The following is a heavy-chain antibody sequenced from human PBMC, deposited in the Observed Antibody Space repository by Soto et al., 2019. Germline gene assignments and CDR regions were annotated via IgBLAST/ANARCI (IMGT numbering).Heavy chain of an antibody. CDR1: GGTFSSYA. CDR3: ASEGGIAAAGTTPLDY. CDR2: IIPIFGTA. Sequence: QVQLVQSGAEVKKPGSSVKVSCKASGGTFSSYAISWVRQAPGQGLEWMGGIIPIFGTANYAQKFQGRVTITADESTSTEYMELSSLRSEDTAVYYCASEGGIAAAGTTPLDYWGQGTLVTVSS. J-gene: IGHJ4*02. V-gene: IGHV1-69*01. D-gene: IGHD6-13*01.